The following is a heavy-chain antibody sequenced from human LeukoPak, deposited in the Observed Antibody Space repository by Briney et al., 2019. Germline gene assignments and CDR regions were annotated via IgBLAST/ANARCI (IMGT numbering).Heavy chain of an antibody. V-gene: IGHV4-34*01. CDR2: INHSEST. Sequence: SETLSLTCAVYGGSFSGYYWSWIRQPPGKGLEWIGEINHSESTNYNPSLKSRVTISVDTSKNQFSLKLSSVTAADTAVYYCARGGRGSSWYRSGDWFDPWGQGTLVTVSS. J-gene: IGHJ5*02. CDR1: GGSFSGYY. D-gene: IGHD6-13*01. CDR3: ARGGRGSSWYRSGDWFDP.